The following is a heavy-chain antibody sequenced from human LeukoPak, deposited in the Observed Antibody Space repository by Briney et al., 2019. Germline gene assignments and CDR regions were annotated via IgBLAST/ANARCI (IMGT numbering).Heavy chain of an antibody. J-gene: IGHJ5*02. Sequence: GGSLRLSCAASGFTFSDYSMTWVRQAPGKGLEWVSYISDSSSTIYYADSVKGRFTVSRDNAKNSLYLQMNSLRAEDTAVYYCARRSDDNWFAPWGQGTLVTVSS. CDR2: ISDSSSTI. D-gene: IGHD3-16*01. CDR3: ARRSDDNWFAP. V-gene: IGHV3-48*01. CDR1: GFTFSDYS.